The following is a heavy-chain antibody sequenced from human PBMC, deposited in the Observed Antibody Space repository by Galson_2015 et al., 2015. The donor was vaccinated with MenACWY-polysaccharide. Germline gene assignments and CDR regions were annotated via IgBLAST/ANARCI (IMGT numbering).Heavy chain of an antibody. V-gene: IGHV3-7*01. D-gene: IGHD6-19*01. CDR2: VQQDGTET. CDR1: GFTFSRLW. J-gene: IGHJ4*02. CDR3: ARDEGSGWLGPYFYED. Sequence: SLRLACAASGFTFSRLWMSWVRQSPGMGREGVAHVQQDGTETKYMDSVKGRFTISRGNAKKSLYLQMNSLRADETAVYYCARDEGSGWLGPYFYEDWGQRTLVPVSS.